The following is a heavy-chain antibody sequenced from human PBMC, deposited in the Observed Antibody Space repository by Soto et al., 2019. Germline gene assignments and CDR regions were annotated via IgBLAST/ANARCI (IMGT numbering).Heavy chain of an antibody. CDR2: IWYDGSNK. V-gene: IGHV3-33*01. CDR1: GFTFSSYG. J-gene: IGHJ6*02. Sequence: GGSLRLSCAASGFTFSSYGMHWVRQAPGKGLEWVAVIWYDGSNKYYADSVKGRFTISRDNSKNTLYLQMNSLRAEDTAVYYCARDQALRGGSHQDYYYYGMDVWGQGTTVTVSS. D-gene: IGHD2-15*01. CDR3: ARDQALRGGSHQDYYYYGMDV.